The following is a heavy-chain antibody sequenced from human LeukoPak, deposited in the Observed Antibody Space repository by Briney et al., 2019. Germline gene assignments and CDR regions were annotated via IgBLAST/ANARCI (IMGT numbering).Heavy chain of an antibody. Sequence: ASVKVSCKASGGTFSSYAISWVRQAPGQGLEWMGGIIPIFGTANYAQKFQGRVTITTDESTSTAYMELSSLRSEDTAVYYCASLSPDTAMVTFPYAFDIWGQGTMVTVSS. V-gene: IGHV1-69*05. CDR2: IIPIFGTA. CDR1: GGTFSSYA. D-gene: IGHD5-18*01. J-gene: IGHJ3*02. CDR3: ASLSPDTAMVTFPYAFDI.